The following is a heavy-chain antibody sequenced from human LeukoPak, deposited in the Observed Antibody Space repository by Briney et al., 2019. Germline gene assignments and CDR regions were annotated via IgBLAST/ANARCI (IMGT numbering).Heavy chain of an antibody. CDR1: GYTFTDFY. D-gene: IGHD6-13*01. CDR2: INPNSGGT. J-gene: IGHJ5*02. Sequence: ASVKVSCKASGYTFTDFYMLWVRQAPGQGLEWMGWINPNSGGTDYAQKFQGRVTMTRDTSTSTVYMELSSLRSEDTAVYYCARDGQQLTVSWFDPWGQGTLVTVSS. V-gene: IGHV1-2*02. CDR3: ARDGQQLTVSWFDP.